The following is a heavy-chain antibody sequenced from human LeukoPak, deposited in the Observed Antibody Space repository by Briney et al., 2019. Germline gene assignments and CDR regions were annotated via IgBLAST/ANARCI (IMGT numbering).Heavy chain of an antibody. V-gene: IGHV4-59*12. Sequence: SETLSLTCTVSGGSISSYYWSWIRQPPGKGLEWIGYIYYSGSTNYNPSLKSRVTISVDTSKNQFSLKLSSVTAADTAVYYCARESENSSSDYWGQGTLVTVSS. CDR3: ARESENSSSDY. D-gene: IGHD6-6*01. CDR2: IYYSGST. J-gene: IGHJ4*02. CDR1: GGSISSYY.